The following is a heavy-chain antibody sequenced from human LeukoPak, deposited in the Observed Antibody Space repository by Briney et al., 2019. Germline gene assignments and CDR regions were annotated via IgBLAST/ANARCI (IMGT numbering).Heavy chain of an antibody. Sequence: ASVKVSCKASGYTFTGYYMHWVRQAPGQGLEWMGWINPNSGGTNYAQKFQGWVTMTRDTSIRTAYMELSRLRSDDTAVYYCARDLGYCSSTSCYLFIDYWGQGTLVTVSS. J-gene: IGHJ4*02. D-gene: IGHD2-2*01. CDR1: GYTFTGYY. CDR2: INPNSGGT. V-gene: IGHV1-2*04. CDR3: ARDLGYCSSTSCYLFIDY.